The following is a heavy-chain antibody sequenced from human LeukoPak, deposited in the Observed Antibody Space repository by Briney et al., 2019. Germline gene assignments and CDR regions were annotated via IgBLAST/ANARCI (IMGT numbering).Heavy chain of an antibody. J-gene: IGHJ5*02. V-gene: IGHV4-39*01. D-gene: IGHD2-15*01. CDR3: ARASITYCSGGSCFSSGFDP. CDR2: INYAGTT. Sequence: SETLSLTCTVSGGSISDSSYYWGWIRQPPGKGLEYIGSINYAGTTYFSPFLKSRVAISVDTSRNQFSLRLSSVTAADTAAYFCARASITYCSGGSCFSSGFDPWGQGSLVTVSS. CDR1: GGSISDSSYY.